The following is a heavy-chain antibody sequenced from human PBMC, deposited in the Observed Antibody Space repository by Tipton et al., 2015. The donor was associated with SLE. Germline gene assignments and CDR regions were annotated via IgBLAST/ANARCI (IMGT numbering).Heavy chain of an antibody. D-gene: IGHD2-21*02. CDR3: ATGRYGDYFFDF. CDR1: GASIGSSAFS. V-gene: IGHV4-39*02. J-gene: IGHJ4*02. Sequence: LRLSCTVSGASIGSSAFSWGWIRQPPGKGLEWIASLSYSGSTYYNPSLRSRVTIPGDTSKNHFSLRLSSLTAADTAAYYCATGRYGDYFFDFWGQGTLVTVSS. CDR2: LSYSGST.